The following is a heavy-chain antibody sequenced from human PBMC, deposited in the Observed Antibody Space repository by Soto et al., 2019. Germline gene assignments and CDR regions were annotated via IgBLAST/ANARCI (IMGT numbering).Heavy chain of an antibody. D-gene: IGHD6-19*01. J-gene: IGHJ4*02. CDR3: AKPSSGWYFES. V-gene: IGHV3-23*01. Sequence: GGSLRLSCAASGFTFSSYAMSWVRQAPGKRLEWVSAISGSGGSTYYADYVKGRFTISRDNSKNTLYLQMNSLRAEDTAVYYCAKPSSGWYFESWGPGTLVTVCS. CDR2: ISGSGGST. CDR1: GFTFSSYA.